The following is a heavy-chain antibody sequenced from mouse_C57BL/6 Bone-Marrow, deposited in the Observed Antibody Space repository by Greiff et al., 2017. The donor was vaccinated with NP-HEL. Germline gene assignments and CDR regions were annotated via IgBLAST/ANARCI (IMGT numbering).Heavy chain of an antibody. Sequence: VQLQQSGAELVRPGTSVKVSCKASGYAFTNYLIEWVKQRPGQGLEWIGVINPGSGGTNYTEKFKGKATLTADKSSSTAYMQLSSLTSEDSAVYFCARGYGSSYPFADWGQGTLVTVSA. V-gene: IGHV1-54*01. CDR1: GYAFTNYL. CDR3: ARGYGSSYPFAD. CDR2: INPGSGGT. J-gene: IGHJ3*01. D-gene: IGHD1-1*01.